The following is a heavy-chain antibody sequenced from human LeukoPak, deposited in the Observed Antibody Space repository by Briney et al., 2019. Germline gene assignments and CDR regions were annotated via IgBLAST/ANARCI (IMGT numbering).Heavy chain of an antibody. V-gene: IGHV3-23*01. CDR1: GFPLSNYA. D-gene: IGHD3-10*01. CDR3: AKTRGSGPFDY. Sequence: GGSLRLSCVASGFPLSNYAMSWVRQVPGKGLEWVSAISGSGGSTYYADSVKGRFTISRDNSKNTLYLQMNNLRAEDTAVYYCAKTRGSGPFDYWGQGTLVTVSS. J-gene: IGHJ4*02. CDR2: ISGSGGST.